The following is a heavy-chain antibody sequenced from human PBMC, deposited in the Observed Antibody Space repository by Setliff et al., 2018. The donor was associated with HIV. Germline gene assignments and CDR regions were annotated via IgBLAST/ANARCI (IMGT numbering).Heavy chain of an antibody. CDR3: ARDRASSGYYARFDH. J-gene: IGHJ4*02. CDR1: GFTFSSYS. V-gene: IGHV3-21*01. D-gene: IGHD3-22*01. CDR2: ISSSSSYI. Sequence: GGSLRLSCAASGFTFSSYSMNWVRQAPGKGLEWVSSISSSSSYIYHADSMKGRFTISRDNAKKLVYLQMNSLRAEDTAIYYCARDRASSGYYARFDHWGQGTLVTVSS.